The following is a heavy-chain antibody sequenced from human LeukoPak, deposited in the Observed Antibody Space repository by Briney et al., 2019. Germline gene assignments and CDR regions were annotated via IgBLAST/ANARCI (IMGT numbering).Heavy chain of an antibody. Sequence: SETLSLTCTVSGGSISSSSYYWGWIRQPPGKGLKWIGSIYYSGSTYYNPSLKSRVTISVDTSKNQFSLKLSSVTAADTAVYYCARPGYYGSGTTRAGAYFDYWGQGTLVTVSS. V-gene: IGHV4-39*01. D-gene: IGHD3-10*01. J-gene: IGHJ4*02. CDR2: IYYSGST. CDR1: GGSISSSSYY. CDR3: ARPGYYGSGTTRAGAYFDY.